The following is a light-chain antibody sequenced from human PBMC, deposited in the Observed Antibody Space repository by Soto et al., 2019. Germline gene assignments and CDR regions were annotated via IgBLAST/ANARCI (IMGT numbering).Light chain of an antibody. Sequence: QSALTQPHSASESPGQSVTISCTGSSSDVGGYNYVSWYQQHPGKAPKLMIYEVSKRPSGVPDRLSGSKSGNTASLTVSGLQAEDEADYYCSSYGGSNTVVFGGGTKLTVL. J-gene: IGLJ2*01. CDR2: EVS. V-gene: IGLV2-8*01. CDR3: SSYGGSNTVV. CDR1: SSDVGGYNY.